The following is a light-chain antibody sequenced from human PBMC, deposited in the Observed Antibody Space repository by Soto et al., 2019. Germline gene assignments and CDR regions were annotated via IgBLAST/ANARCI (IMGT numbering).Light chain of an antibody. J-gene: IGLJ1*01. Sequence: QSALTQPASVSGSPGQSITISCTGTSSDVGHDNYVSWYQQHPGNAPKLVIYDVRLRPSGVSDRFSGSKSGTTASLTISGLQAEDDADYYCCSYTTSTSRVFGTGTKLTVL. CDR3: CSYTTSTSRV. CDR1: SSDVGHDNY. V-gene: IGLV2-14*03. CDR2: DVR.